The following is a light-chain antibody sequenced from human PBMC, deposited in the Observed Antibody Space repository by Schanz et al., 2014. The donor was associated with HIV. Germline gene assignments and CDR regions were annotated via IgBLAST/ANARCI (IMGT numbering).Light chain of an antibody. J-gene: IGKJ2*01. V-gene: IGKV1-5*03. CDR2: QAS. CDR1: QTIGRF. Sequence: IQMTQSPSTVSASVGDRVTITCRASQTIGRFLAWYQQKPGRAPKLLIYQASTLETGVPSRFSGSGSGTEFTLTISSLQPDDFATYYCQQSNTFPYTFGQGTKLEIK. CDR3: QQSNTFPYT.